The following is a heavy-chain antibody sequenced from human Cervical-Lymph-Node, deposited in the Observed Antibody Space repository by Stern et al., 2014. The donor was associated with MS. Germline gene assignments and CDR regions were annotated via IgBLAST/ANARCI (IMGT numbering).Heavy chain of an antibody. CDR2: INHRGST. V-gene: IGHV4-34*01. J-gene: IGHJ4*02. CDR3: ARGLSGYSSGWYRGYYFDY. CDR1: GGSFSGYY. D-gene: IGHD6-19*01. Sequence: QVQLQQWGAGLLKPSETLSLTCAVYGGSFSGYYWSWIRQPPGKGLEWIGEINHRGSTNYNPSLKSRVTISVDTSKNQFSLKLSSVTAADTAVYYCARGLSGYSSGWYRGYYFDYWGQGTLVTVSS.